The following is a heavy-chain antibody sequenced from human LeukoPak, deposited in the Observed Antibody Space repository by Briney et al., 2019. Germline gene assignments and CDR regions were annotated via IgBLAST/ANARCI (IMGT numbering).Heavy chain of an antibody. CDR2: ISAYNGNT. Sequence: ASVTVSCKASGYTFTSYGISWVRQAPGQGLEWMGWISAYNGNTNYAQKLQGRVTMTTDTSTSTAYMELRSLRSDDTAVYYCARGDSYCSSTSCQNWFDPWGQGTLVTVSS. V-gene: IGHV1-18*01. J-gene: IGHJ5*02. CDR1: GYTFTSYG. CDR3: ARGDSYCSSTSCQNWFDP. D-gene: IGHD2-2*01.